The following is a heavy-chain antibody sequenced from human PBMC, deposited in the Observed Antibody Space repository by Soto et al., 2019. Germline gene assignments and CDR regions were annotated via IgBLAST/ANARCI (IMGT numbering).Heavy chain of an antibody. D-gene: IGHD2-2*01. V-gene: IGHV3-74*01. CDR3: STDVLGCSSVSCFLN. CDR1: GFTFSSYW. CDR2: INSDGSST. Sequence: PGGSLRLSCAASGFTFSSYWMHWVRQAPGKGLVWVSRINSDGSSTSYADSVKGRFTISRDNAKNTLYLQMNSLRAEDTAVYYCSTDVLGCSSVSCFLNWGQGTLVTVSS. J-gene: IGHJ4*02.